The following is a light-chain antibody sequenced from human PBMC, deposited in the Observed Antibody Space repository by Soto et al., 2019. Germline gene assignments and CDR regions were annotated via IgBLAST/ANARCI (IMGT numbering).Light chain of an antibody. J-gene: IGKJ5*01. CDR2: GDS. CDR3: QQYGGSPLLT. Sequence: EVVLTQSPGVLSLSLGERATLSCRASQTVRINSLAWYQQKPGQAPRLLIYGDSNRATGIPDRFSGSGSGTDFSLTISRLEPEDFAVYYCQQYGGSPLLTFCQGTRLEIK. CDR1: QTVRINS. V-gene: IGKV3-20*01.